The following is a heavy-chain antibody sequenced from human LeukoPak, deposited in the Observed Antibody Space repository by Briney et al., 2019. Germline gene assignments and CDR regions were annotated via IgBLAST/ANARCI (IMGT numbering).Heavy chain of an antibody. CDR3: ARQIGYCSDGNCYFDY. J-gene: IGHJ4*02. D-gene: IGHD2-15*01. CDR2: ISTDGGST. CDR1: GFTFSNYA. V-gene: IGHV3-23*01. Sequence: GGSPRLSCATSGFTFSNYAMAWVRQAPGKGLEWVSSISTDGGSTYSADSVKGRFTSSRDNSKNTLFLQMNSLRDEDTAVYHCARQIGYCSDGNCYFDYWGQGTLVTVSS.